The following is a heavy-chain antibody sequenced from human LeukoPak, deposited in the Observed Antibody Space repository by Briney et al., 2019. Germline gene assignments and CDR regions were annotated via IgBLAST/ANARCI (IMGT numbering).Heavy chain of an antibody. J-gene: IGHJ4*02. CDR3: ARAVVAATLHYFDY. CDR2: IYYSGST. V-gene: IGHV4-59*01. Sequence: SETLSLTCTVSGGSISSYYWSWIRQPPGKGLEWIGYIYYSGSTNYNPSLKSRVTISVDTSKNQFSLKLSSVTAADTAVYYCARAVVAATLHYFDYWGQGTLVTVSS. CDR1: GGSISSYY. D-gene: IGHD2-15*01.